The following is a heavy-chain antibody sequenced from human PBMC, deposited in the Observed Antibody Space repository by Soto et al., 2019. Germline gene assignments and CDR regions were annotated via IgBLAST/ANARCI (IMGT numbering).Heavy chain of an antibody. V-gene: IGHV4-30-4*01. Sequence: ALSLTCAVSGGSISSGDYYWSWIRQPPGKGLEWIGYIYYSGSTYYNPSLKSRVTISVDTSKNQFSLKLSSVTAADTAVYYCARRGYDYVWVDWFDPWGQGTLVTVSS. J-gene: IGHJ5*02. CDR2: IYYSGST. D-gene: IGHD3-16*01. CDR1: GGSISSGDYY. CDR3: ARRGYDYVWVDWFDP.